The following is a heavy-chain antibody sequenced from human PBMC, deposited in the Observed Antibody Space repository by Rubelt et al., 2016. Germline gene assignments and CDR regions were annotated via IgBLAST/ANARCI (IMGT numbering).Heavy chain of an antibody. CDR1: GYSISSDYC. J-gene: IGHJ4*02. V-gene: IGHV4-38-2*02. CDR3: ARDGADYGDYDFAY. D-gene: IGHD4-17*01. CDR2: ISHSGAT. Sequence: QLQLQESGPGLVKPSETLSLTCTVSGYSISSDYCWGWIRQPPGKGLEWIGSISHSGATYYNPSLMSRVTMSIDTPKNQFPRKLSPGTAADTAVYYCARDGADYGDYDFAYWGQGTLVTVSS.